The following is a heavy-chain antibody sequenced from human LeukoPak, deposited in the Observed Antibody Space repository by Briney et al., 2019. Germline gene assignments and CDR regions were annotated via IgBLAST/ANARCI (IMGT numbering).Heavy chain of an antibody. V-gene: IGHV4-34*01. Sequence: SETLSLTCTISGGSISSYYWSWIRQPPGKGLEWIGEINHSGSTNYNPSLKSRVTISVDTSKNQFSLKLSSVTAADTAVYYCARGRGYGEGYWGQGTLVTVSS. CDR1: GGSISSYY. CDR3: ARGRGYGEGY. J-gene: IGHJ4*02. CDR2: INHSGST. D-gene: IGHD4-17*01.